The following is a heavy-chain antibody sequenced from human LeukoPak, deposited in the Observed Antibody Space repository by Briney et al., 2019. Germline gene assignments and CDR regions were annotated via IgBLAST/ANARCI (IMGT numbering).Heavy chain of an antibody. J-gene: IGHJ4*02. CDR1: GFIFSTYS. CDR3: ARVSTDWSLDF. Sequence: GGSLRPSCSASGFIFSTYSMNWVRQAPGKGLEWLSYISSARSTTYYADSVKGRFTISRDNAKSSLYLQMNSLRDEDTAVYYCARVSTDWSLDFSGQGSLVTVSS. D-gene: IGHD6-19*01. CDR2: ISSARSTT. V-gene: IGHV3-48*02.